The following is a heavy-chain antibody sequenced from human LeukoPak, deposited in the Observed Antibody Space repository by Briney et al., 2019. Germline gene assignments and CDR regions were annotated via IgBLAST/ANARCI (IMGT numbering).Heavy chain of an antibody. J-gene: IGHJ4*02. CDR1: GSTFSSYA. D-gene: IGHD6-19*01. CDR3: AKDTLWLADLGYYFDY. V-gene: IGHV3-23*01. Sequence: GGSLRLSCVASGSTFSSYAMSWVRQAPGKGLEWVSAISGSGGSTYYAASVKGRFTISRDNSKNTLYLQMNSLRADDTAVYYCAKDTLWLADLGYYFDYWGQGTLVTVSS. CDR2: ISGSGGST.